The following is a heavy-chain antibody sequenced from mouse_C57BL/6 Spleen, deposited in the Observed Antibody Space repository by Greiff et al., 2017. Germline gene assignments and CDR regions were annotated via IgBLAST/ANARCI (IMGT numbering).Heavy chain of an antibody. CDR2: IDPEDGET. CDR1: GFNIKDYY. CDR3: ASRTVVAYYFDY. J-gene: IGHJ2*01. V-gene: IGHV14-2*01. D-gene: IGHD1-1*01. Sequence: VQLKESGAELVKPGASVKLSCTASGFNIKDYYMHWVKQRTEQGLEWIGRIDPEDGETKYAPKFQGKATITADTSSNTAYLQLSSLTSADTAVYYCASRTVVAYYFDYWGQGTTLTVSS.